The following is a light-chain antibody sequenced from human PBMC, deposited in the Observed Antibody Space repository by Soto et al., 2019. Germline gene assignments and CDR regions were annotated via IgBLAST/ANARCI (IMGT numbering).Light chain of an antibody. J-gene: IGKJ5*01. CDR1: QSISSY. CDR2: KAS. V-gene: IGKV1-5*03. Sequence: DIQMTQSPSSLSASVGDRVTITCRASQSISSYLNWYQQKPGKAPKLLIYKASTLKSGVPSRFSGSGSGTEFTLTISSLQPDDFATYYCQQYNSNSPFGQGTRLEI. CDR3: QQYNSNSP.